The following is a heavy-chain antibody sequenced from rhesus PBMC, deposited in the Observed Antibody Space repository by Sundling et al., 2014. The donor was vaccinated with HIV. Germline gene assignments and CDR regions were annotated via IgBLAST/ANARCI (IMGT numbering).Heavy chain of an antibody. D-gene: IGHD5-24*01. CDR1: GFTFSSYG. V-gene: IGHV3S42*01. Sequence: EVQLVETGGGLVQPGGSLKLSCAASGFTFSSYGLTWVRQVPGKGLEWVSAISSGGGDTYYADSVKGRFTISRDNSKNTLSLQMNSLRAEDTAVYYCAKDRSSGYSLNLFDYWGQGVLVTVSS. CDR3: AKDRSSGYSLNLFDY. J-gene: IGHJ4*01. CDR2: ISSGGGDT.